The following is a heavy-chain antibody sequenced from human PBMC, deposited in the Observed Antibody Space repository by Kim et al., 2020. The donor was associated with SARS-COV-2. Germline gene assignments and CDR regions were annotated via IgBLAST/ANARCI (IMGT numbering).Heavy chain of an antibody. Sequence: GESLKISCKGSGYSFTSYWISWVRQMPGKGLEWMGRIDPSDSYTNYSPSFQGHVTISADKSISTAYLQWSSLKASDTAMYYCASFHYDSSGYWAFDIWGQGTMVTVSS. CDR2: IDPSDSYT. CDR3: ASFHYDSSGYWAFDI. J-gene: IGHJ3*02. CDR1: GYSFTSYW. D-gene: IGHD3-22*01. V-gene: IGHV5-10-1*01.